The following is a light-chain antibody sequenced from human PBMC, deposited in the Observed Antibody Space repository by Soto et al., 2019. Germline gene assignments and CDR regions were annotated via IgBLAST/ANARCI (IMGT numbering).Light chain of an antibody. Sequence: QSVLTQSPSASGTPGQRVTISCSGSRSNIGTYPVNWYQQLPGTAPTLLIFRNHQRPSGVPERFSGSKSGTSASLAIRGPQSEDEADYYCAAWDDSLRAVVFGGGTKLTVL. CDR3: AAWDDSLRAVV. CDR2: RNH. V-gene: IGLV1-44*01. CDR1: RSNIGTYP. J-gene: IGLJ2*01.